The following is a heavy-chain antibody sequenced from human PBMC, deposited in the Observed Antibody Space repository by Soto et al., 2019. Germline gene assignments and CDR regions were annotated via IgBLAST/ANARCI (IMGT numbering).Heavy chain of an antibody. J-gene: IGHJ4*02. CDR1: GFIFSNYG. CDR3: VRGCHPSYYFDS. Sequence: QVQLVESGGGVVQPGRSLRLSCAASGFIFSNYGMHWVRQAPGKGLEWVAILWFDASNKYYADSVKGRFTISRDNSKKKLYLQMNSLRVEDTAGYYCVRGCHPSYYFDSWGQGTLVTVSS. CDR2: LWFDASNK. V-gene: IGHV3-33*01.